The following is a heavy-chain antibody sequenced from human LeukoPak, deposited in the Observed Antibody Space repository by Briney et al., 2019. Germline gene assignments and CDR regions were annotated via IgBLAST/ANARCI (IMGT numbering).Heavy chain of an antibody. CDR2: IYASGNT. J-gene: IGHJ6*02. Sequence: SETLSLTCTVSGDSIGSYYWSWIRQPAGKGLEWIGRIYASGNTNYNPSLKSRVTMSVDTSKSQFSLKLTSVTAADTAVYYCTRDPYGGNSHEDPYYYGTDVWGQGTTVTVSS. CDR3: TRDPYGGNSHEDPYYYGTDV. CDR1: GDSIGSYY. V-gene: IGHV4-4*07. D-gene: IGHD4-23*01.